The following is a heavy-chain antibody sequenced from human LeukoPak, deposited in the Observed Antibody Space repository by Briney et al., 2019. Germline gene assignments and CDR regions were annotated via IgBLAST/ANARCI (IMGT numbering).Heavy chain of an antibody. D-gene: IGHD4-17*01. V-gene: IGHV3-9*01. CDR3: AKGGTVTTWDYYYGMDV. CDR2: ISWNSGSI. Sequence: GGSLRLSCAASGFTFDDYTMHWVRQAPGKGLEWVSGISWNSGSIGNADSVKGRFTISRDNAKNSLYLQMNSLRAEDTALYYCAKGGTVTTWDYYYGMDVWGQGTTVTVSS. J-gene: IGHJ6*02. CDR1: GFTFDDYT.